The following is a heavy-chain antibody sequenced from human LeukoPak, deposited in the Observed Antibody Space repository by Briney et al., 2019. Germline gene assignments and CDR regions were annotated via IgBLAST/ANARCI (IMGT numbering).Heavy chain of an antibody. Sequence: GGSLRLSCAASGFTVSGNYMSWVRQAPGKGLEWVSVIYSGGSTYYADSVKGRFTISRDNSKNTLYLQMNSLRAEDTAVYYCARGYDSSGYYFDYWGQGTLVTVSS. V-gene: IGHV3-53*01. D-gene: IGHD3-22*01. CDR3: ARGYDSSGYYFDY. CDR2: IYSGGST. J-gene: IGHJ4*02. CDR1: GFTVSGNY.